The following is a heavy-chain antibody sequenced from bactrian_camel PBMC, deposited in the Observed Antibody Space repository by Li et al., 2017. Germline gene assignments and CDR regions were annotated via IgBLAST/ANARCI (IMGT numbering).Heavy chain of an antibody. Sequence: VQLVESGGGSVQAGGSLRLSCAASGYTYGSGRMGWFRQAPGKEREGVAAIHTFYNSAGVTSYADSVKGRFTISRDNAKNTVFLQMNSLKPEDTAMYYCAADPYGICYASKIYDYKYRGQGTQVTVS. CDR2: IHTFYNSAGVT. D-gene: IGHD1*01. CDR3: AADPYGICYASKIYDYKY. V-gene: IGHV3S40*01. J-gene: IGHJ4*01. CDR1: GYTYGSGR.